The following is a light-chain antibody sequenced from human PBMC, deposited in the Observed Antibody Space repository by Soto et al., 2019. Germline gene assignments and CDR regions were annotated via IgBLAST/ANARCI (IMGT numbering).Light chain of an antibody. Sequence: DIQMTQSPSTLSASVGDRVTITCRASQSISNWLAWYQQKPGKAPKFLIYKVSRLESGVPSRFSGSGSGTEFTLTNSSLQPDDFAMYYCQQYSSYPLNVGGATKVDIK. V-gene: IGKV1-5*03. CDR2: KVS. CDR3: QQYSSYPLN. CDR1: QSISNW. J-gene: IGKJ4*01.